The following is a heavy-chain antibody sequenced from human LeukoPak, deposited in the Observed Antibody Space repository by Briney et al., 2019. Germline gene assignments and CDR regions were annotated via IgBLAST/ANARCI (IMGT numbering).Heavy chain of an antibody. V-gene: IGHV4-39*07. Sequence: SETLSLTCTVSGGSISSSSYYWGWIRQPPGKGLEWIGSIYYSGSTYYNPSLKSRVTISVDTSKNQFSLKLSSVTAADTAVYYCARAQESPNRGWFDPWGQGTLVTVSS. CDR1: GGSISSSSYY. CDR2: IYYSGST. J-gene: IGHJ5*02. CDR3: ARAQESPNRGWFDP. D-gene: IGHD1-14*01.